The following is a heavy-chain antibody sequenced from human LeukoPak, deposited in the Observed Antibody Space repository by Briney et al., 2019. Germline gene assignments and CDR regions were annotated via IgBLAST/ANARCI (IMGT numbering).Heavy chain of an antibody. V-gene: IGHV1-2*02. CDR3: ARDRSMVRGVINPSPLGY. CDR1: GYTFTGYY. Sequence: ASVKVSCKASGYTFTGYYMHWVRQAPGQGLEWMGWINPNSGGTNYAQKFQGRVTMTRDTSISTAYMELSRLRSDDTAVYYCARDRSMVRGVINPSPLGYWGQGTLVTVSS. J-gene: IGHJ4*02. CDR2: INPNSGGT. D-gene: IGHD3-10*01.